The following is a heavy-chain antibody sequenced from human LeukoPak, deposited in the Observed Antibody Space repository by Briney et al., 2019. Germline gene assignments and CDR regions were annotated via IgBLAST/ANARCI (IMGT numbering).Heavy chain of an antibody. CDR2: INTYGTDT. D-gene: IGHD4-23*01. Sequence: GGSLRLSCAASGFTLNTHWMHWVRQDPGKGLVWVSRINTYGTDTIYADSVRGRFTISTDNTKNTLYLQMNSLRAEDTAVYYCAREITGYGGGPLFDFWGQGIVVTVSS. V-gene: IGHV3-74*01. J-gene: IGHJ4*02. CDR3: AREITGYGGGPLFDF. CDR1: GFTLNTHW.